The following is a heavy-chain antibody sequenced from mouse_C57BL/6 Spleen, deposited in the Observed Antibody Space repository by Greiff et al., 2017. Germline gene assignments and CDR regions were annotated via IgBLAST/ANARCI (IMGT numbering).Heavy chain of an antibody. Sequence: EVKLMESGGGLVQPGGSLKLSCAASGFTFSDYGMAWVRQAPRKGPEWVAFISNLAYSIYYADTVTGRFTISRENAKNTLYLEMSSLRSEDTAMYYCARQGYYGNYGFAYWGQGTLVTVSA. CDR3: ARQGYYGNYGFAY. CDR1: GFTFSDYG. J-gene: IGHJ3*01. D-gene: IGHD2-1*01. V-gene: IGHV5-15*01. CDR2: ISNLAYSI.